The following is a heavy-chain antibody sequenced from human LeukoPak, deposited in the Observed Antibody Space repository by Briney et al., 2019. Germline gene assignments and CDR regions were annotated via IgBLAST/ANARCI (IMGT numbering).Heavy chain of an antibody. Sequence: SETLSLTCTISDGSICTYYWSWIRQPPGKGLEWMGYFYYSGTTKYNPSLKSRAAILLDTSTNQLSLHLTSVTDADTAVYYCARDGVRGHYLNWFDPWGQGILVTVSS. CDR3: ARDGVRGHYLNWFDP. D-gene: IGHD2/OR15-2a*01. J-gene: IGHJ5*02. CDR2: FYYSGTT. V-gene: IGHV4-59*01. CDR1: DGSICTYY.